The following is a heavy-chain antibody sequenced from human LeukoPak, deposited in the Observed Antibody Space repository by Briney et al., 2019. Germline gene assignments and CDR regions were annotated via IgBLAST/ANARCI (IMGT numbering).Heavy chain of an antibody. Sequence: ASVKVSCKASGYTFTSYDINWVRQATGQGLEWMGWMNPNSGNTGYAQKFQGRVTITRNTSISTAYMELSSLRSEDTAVYYCARASGSYYPLYYYYYMDVWGKGTTVIVSS. V-gene: IGHV1-8*03. D-gene: IGHD1-26*01. CDR3: ARASGSYYPLYYYYYMDV. J-gene: IGHJ6*03. CDR2: MNPNSGNT. CDR1: GYTFTSYD.